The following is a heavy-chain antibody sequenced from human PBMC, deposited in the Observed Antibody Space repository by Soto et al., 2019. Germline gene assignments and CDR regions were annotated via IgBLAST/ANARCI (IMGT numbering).Heavy chain of an antibody. D-gene: IGHD3-10*01. Sequence: SAPTLVNTTPTLQLTCTFSGFSLSTSGAGVGWIRQPPGKALEWLALIYWNDDKRYSPSLKSRLTITKDTSENQAVLTMTNMDPVDTATYYCAHRRGPMVPRFDAFDIWGQGTMVT. CDR1: GFSLSTSGAG. J-gene: IGHJ3*02. V-gene: IGHV2-5*01. CDR2: IYWNDDK. CDR3: AHRRGPMVPRFDAFDI.